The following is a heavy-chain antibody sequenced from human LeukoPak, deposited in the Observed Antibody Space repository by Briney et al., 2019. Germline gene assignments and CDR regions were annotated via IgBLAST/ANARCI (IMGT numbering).Heavy chain of an antibody. Sequence: ASVKVSCKVSGYTLTELSMHWVRQAPGKGLEWMGGFDPEDGETIYAQKFQGRVTMTEDTSTDTAYMGLSSLRSEDTAVYYCARDRGPYCSSTSCYYNWFDPWGQGTLVTVSS. CDR3: ARDRGPYCSSTSCYYNWFDP. J-gene: IGHJ5*02. CDR2: FDPEDGET. V-gene: IGHV1-24*01. CDR1: GYTLTELS. D-gene: IGHD2-2*01.